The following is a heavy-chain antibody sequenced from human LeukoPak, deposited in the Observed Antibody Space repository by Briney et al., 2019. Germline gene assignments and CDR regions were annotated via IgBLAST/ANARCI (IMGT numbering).Heavy chain of an antibody. D-gene: IGHD3-16*02. V-gene: IGHV3-30*04. CDR1: GFILSSYA. CDR2: ISYDGANR. J-gene: IGHJ6*04. Sequence: HPGRSLRLSCAASGFILSSYAMHWVRQTPGKGLEWVSVISYDGANRYYADSVRGRFTISGDISKNTLYLQMNSLRGEDTAVYYCARISEEADYYGMDVWGKGTTVTVSS. CDR3: ARISEEADYYGMDV.